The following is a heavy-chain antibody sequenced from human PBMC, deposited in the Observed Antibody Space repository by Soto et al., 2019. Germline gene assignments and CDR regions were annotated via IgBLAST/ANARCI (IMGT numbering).Heavy chain of an antibody. CDR3: ARDHRYCSTTSCHPYGMDV. CDR2: MYYSGST. V-gene: IGHV4-61*01. Sequence: SETLSLTCTVSGVSVSSDSYYWSWIRQPPGKGLEWIGYMYYSGSTNYNPSLKSRVTISVDTSKNQFSLKLSSVTAADTAVYYCARDHRYCSTTSCHPYGMDVWGQGTTVT. CDR1: GVSVSSDSYY. J-gene: IGHJ6*02. D-gene: IGHD2-2*01.